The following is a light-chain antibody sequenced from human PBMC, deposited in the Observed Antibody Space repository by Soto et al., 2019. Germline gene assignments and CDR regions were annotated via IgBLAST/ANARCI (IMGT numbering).Light chain of an antibody. V-gene: IGKV3-20*01. J-gene: IGKJ4*02. CDR2: AAS. CDR1: QSVSSSY. CDR3: QQYGSTPLT. Sequence: EIVLTQSPGTLSLSPGERVTLSCRASQSVSSSYLAWYQQKPGQAPGLLIFAASHRATGIPDRFSGSGSGTDFTLTISRLEPEDFAVYYCQQYGSTPLTFGGGTKVEIK.